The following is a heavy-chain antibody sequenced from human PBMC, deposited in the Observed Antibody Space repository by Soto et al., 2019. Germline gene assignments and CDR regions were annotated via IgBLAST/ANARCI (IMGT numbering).Heavy chain of an antibody. V-gene: IGHV1-18*01. Sequence: GASVKVSCKASGYTFTSYGISWVRQAPGQGLEWMGWISAYNGNTNYAQKLQGRVTMTTDTSTSTAYMELRSLRSDDTAVYYCARDRRSYYDFWSGYNNWFDPWGQGTLVTVS. J-gene: IGHJ5*02. CDR1: GYTFTSYG. D-gene: IGHD3-3*01. CDR3: ARDRRSYYDFWSGYNNWFDP. CDR2: ISAYNGNT.